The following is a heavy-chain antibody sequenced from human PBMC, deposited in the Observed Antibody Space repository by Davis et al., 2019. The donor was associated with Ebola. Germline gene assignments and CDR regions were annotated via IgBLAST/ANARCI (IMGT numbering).Heavy chain of an antibody. V-gene: IGHV3-7*01. CDR1: AFIFITYW. Sequence: PGGSLRLSFPASAFIFITYWIHWFRQAPGKGLEWVANIKQDGSAKNYVDSVKGRFTISRDNAKNSLYLQMNSLRAEDTAVYYCATVRVDHRGQGTLVTVSS. CDR3: ATVRVDH. CDR2: IKQDGSAK. J-gene: IGHJ4*02.